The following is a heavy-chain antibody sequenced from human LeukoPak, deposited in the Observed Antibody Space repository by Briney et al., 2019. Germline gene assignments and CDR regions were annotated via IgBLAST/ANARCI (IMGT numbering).Heavy chain of an antibody. D-gene: IGHD3-22*01. V-gene: IGHV1-8*01. Sequence: GASVKVSCKASGYTFTSYDINWVRQATGQGLEWMGWMNPNSGNTGYAQKFQGRVTMTRNTSISTAYMELSSLRSEDTAVYYCTREALTYYYDSSGYYAWGQGTLVTVSS. CDR2: MNPNSGNT. CDR1: GYTFTSYD. J-gene: IGHJ4*02. CDR3: TREALTYYYDSSGYYA.